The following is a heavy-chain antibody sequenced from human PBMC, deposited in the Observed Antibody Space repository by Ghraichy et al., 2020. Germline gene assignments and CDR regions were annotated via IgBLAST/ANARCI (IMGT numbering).Heavy chain of an antibody. J-gene: IGHJ4*02. D-gene: IGHD5-24*01. CDR2: IDHSGST. CDR1: GGSFSGYD. Sequence: SETLSLTCAVYGGSFSGYDWSWIRQPPGEGLEWIGKIDHSGSTNYNPSLKSRVTISVDTSKNQFSLKLSSVTVADTAVYYCARGGEDGYNTLDYWGQGTLVTVSS. CDR3: ARGGEDGYNTLDY. V-gene: IGHV4-34*01.